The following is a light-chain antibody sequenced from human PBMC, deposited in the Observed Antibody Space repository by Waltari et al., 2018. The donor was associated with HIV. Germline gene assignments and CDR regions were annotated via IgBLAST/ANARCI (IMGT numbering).Light chain of an antibody. J-gene: IGKJ4*01. CDR2: DAS. CDR1: QSVSSY. CDR3: QQSYSTPLT. V-gene: IGKV3-11*01. Sequence: EIVLTQSPATLSLSPGERATLSCRASQSVSSYLAWYQQKPGQAPRLLIYDASNRATGIPARFSGSGSGTDFTLTISSLQPADFATYYCQQSYSTPLTFGGGTKVEIK.